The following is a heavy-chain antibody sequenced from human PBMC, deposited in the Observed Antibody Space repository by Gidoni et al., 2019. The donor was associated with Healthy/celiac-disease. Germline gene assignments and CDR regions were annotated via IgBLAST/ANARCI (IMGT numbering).Heavy chain of an antibody. CDR3: AKEVVVVVAATPFYYYMDV. Sequence: EVQLLESGGGLVQPGGSLRLSCAASGFTFSSYAMRWVRQAPGKGLEWVSAISGSGGSTYYADSVKGRFTISRDNSKNTLYLQMNSLRAEDTAVYYCAKEVVVVVAATPFYYYMDVWGKGTTVTVSS. V-gene: IGHV3-23*01. CDR2: ISGSGGST. D-gene: IGHD2-15*01. CDR1: GFTFSSYA. J-gene: IGHJ6*03.